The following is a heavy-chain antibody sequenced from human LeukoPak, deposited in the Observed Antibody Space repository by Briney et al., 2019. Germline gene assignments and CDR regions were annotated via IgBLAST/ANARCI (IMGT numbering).Heavy chain of an antibody. CDR1: GGSISSGSYY. V-gene: IGHV4-61*02. J-gene: IGHJ4*02. CDR3: ASESGDGYNYEPFDY. D-gene: IGHD5-24*01. Sequence: PSQTLSLTCTVSGGSISSGSYYWSWIRQPAGKGLEWIGRIYTSGSTNYNPSLKSRVTISVDTSKNQFSLKLSSVTAADTAVYYCASESGDGYNYEPFDYWGQGTLVTVSS. CDR2: IYTSGST.